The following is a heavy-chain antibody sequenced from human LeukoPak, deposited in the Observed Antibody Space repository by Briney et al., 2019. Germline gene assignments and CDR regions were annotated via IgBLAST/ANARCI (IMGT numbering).Heavy chain of an antibody. V-gene: IGHV3-21*01. CDR3: AREPNYDSSGYPFDY. CDR2: ISSSSSYI. CDR1: GFTFSSYS. J-gene: IGHJ4*02. D-gene: IGHD3-22*01. Sequence: GGSLRLSCAASGFTFSSYSMNWVRQAPGKGLEWVSSISSSSSYIYYADSVKGRFTISRDNAKNSLYLQMNSLRAEDTAVYYCAREPNYDSSGYPFDYWGQGTLVTVSS.